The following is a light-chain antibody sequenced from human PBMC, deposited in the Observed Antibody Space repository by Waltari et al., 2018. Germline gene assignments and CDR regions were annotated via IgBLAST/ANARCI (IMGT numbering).Light chain of an antibody. J-gene: IGLJ1*01. CDR1: KLGAKY. CDR2: QDS. V-gene: IGLV3-1*01. CDR3: QAWDSSTAFYV. Sequence: SYELTQPPSVSVSPGQTASITCSGDKLGAKYACWYQREPGRSPVRVIYQDSKRPYGIPERFAGSNSGNAASLTISGTRAMDEADYYCQAWDSSTAFYVFGTGTKVTVL.